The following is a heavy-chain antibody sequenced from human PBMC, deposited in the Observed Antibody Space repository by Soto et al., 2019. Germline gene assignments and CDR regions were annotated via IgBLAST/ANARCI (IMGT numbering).Heavy chain of an antibody. V-gene: IGHV1-3*05. CDR1: GYTFTSYA. CDR3: ARGGGWYVWFDP. J-gene: IGHJ5*02. CDR2: INAGNGNT. D-gene: IGHD6-19*01. Sequence: QVQLVQSGAEEKKPGASVKVSCKASGYTFTSYAMHWVRQAPGQRLEWMGWINAGNGNTKYSQKFQGRVTITRDTSASTAYMKLSSLRSEDTAVYYCARGGGWYVWFDPWGQGTLVTVSS.